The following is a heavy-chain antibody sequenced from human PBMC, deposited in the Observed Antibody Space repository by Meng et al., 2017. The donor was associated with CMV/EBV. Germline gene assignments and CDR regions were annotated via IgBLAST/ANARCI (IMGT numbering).Heavy chain of an antibody. Sequence: GSLRLSCAVYGGSFSGYYWSWIRQPPGKGLEWIGEINHSGSTNYNPSLKSRVTISVDTSKNQFSLKLSSVPAADTAVYYCARAALAAAGTGCDYWGQGTLVTVSS. J-gene: IGHJ4*02. V-gene: IGHV4-34*01. D-gene: IGHD6-13*01. CDR2: INHSGST. CDR3: ARAALAAAGTGCDY. CDR1: GGSFSGYY.